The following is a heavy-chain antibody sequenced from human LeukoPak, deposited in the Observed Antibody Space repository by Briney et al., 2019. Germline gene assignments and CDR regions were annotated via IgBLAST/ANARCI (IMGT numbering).Heavy chain of an antibody. Sequence: GGSLRLSCAASGFTFNNYWMSWVRQAPGKGLEWVANIKEDESEKYYEGSVKGRFTISRDNAKNSLYLQMNSLRAEDTAVYYCARDMGDYFDYWGQGTLVTVSS. J-gene: IGHJ4*02. D-gene: IGHD3-16*01. CDR3: ARDMGDYFDY. CDR1: GFTFNNYW. CDR2: IKEDESEK. V-gene: IGHV3-7*01.